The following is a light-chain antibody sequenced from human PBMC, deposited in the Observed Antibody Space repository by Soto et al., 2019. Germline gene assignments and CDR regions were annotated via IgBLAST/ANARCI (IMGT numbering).Light chain of an antibody. J-gene: IGKJ1*01. CDR2: KAS. CDR1: QSISSW. CDR3: QQYSTLWT. Sequence: DIQMTQSPSTLSASVGDRVTITCRASQSISSWLARYQQKPGKAPKLLIYKASSLETGVPSRFSGSGSGTEFTLTISSLQPDDFATYFCQQYSTLWTCGQGTKVEI. V-gene: IGKV1-5*03.